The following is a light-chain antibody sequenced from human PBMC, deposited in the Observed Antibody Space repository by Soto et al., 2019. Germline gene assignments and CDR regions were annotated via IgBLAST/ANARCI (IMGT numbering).Light chain of an antibody. J-gene: IGKJ1*01. CDR1: QTISSW. CDR2: QAS. V-gene: IGKV1-5*03. CDR3: QHYNSYSEA. Sequence: DIQMTQSPSTLSGSLGDRVNITRRASQTISSWLAWYQQKPGKAPKLLIYQASTITTGIPSRFSGSGSGTEFTLTISSLQPDDFATYYCQHYNSYSEAFGQGTKVDIK.